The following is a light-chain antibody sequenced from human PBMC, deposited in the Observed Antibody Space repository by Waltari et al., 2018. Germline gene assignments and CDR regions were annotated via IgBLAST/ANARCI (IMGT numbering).Light chain of an antibody. CDR3: QQYYSSPIS. V-gene: IGKV4-1*01. Sequence: EIVMTQSPDSLAVSLGERAAINCKSSRSVLYNSNNKNYLAWYQQKPRQPPKLLINRASSRESGVPDRFSGSGTGTDFTLTISSLQAEDVAVYYCQQYYSSPISFGQGTRLEIK. CDR1: RSVLYNSNNKNY. J-gene: IGKJ5*01. CDR2: RAS.